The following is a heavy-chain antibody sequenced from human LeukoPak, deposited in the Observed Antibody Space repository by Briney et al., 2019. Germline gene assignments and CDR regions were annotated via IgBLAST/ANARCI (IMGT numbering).Heavy chain of an antibody. CDR3: AKPYSSTILTGRSDP. D-gene: IGHD3-9*01. CDR1: GFTFSIYS. CDR2: ISSSSSYI. V-gene: IGHV3-21*01. Sequence: GGSLRLSCVASGFTFSIYSMNWVRQAPGKGLEWVSSISSSSSYIYYADSVKGRFTISRDNAKNSLYLQMNSLRAEDTAVYYCAKPYSSTILTGRSDPWGQGTLVTVSS. J-gene: IGHJ5*02.